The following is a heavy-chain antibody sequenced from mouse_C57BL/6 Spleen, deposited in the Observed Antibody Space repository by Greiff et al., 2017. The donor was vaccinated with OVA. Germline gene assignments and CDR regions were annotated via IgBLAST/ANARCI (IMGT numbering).Heavy chain of an antibody. CDR3: ARDESPGYFDY. V-gene: IGHV5-4*01. CDR2: ISDGGSYT. J-gene: IGHJ2*01. Sequence: EVKLMESGGGLVKPGGSLKLSCAASGFTFSSYAMSWVRQTPEKRLEWVATISDGGSYTYYPDNVKGRFTISRDNAKNNLYLQMSHLKSEDTAMYYCARDESPGYFDYWGQGTTLTVSS. CDR1: GFTFSSYA.